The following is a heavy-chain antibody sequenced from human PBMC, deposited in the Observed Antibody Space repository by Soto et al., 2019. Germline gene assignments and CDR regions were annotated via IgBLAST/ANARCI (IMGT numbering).Heavy chain of an antibody. CDR2: ISNYNGNT. Sequence: ASVKVSCKASGYTFTSYGMSWVRQAPGQGLEWMGWISNYNGNTNYAQKVQDRVTMTTDTSASTTYMELRSLRSDDTAVYYCASGPRYCSSTTCFSGVTWFDPWGQGTLVTVSS. CDR3: ASGPRYCSSTTCFSGVTWFDP. D-gene: IGHD2-2*01. CDR1: GYTFTSYG. V-gene: IGHV1-18*04. J-gene: IGHJ5*02.